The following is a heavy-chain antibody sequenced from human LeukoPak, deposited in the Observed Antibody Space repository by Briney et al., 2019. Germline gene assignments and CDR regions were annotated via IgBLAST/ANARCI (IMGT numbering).Heavy chain of an antibody. V-gene: IGHV3-23*01. CDR1: GFTFSSYA. D-gene: IGHD6-19*01. CDR3: AKDCSSGWYFFSYFDY. J-gene: IGHJ4*02. CDR2: ISGSGGST. Sequence: GGSLRLSCAASGFTFSSYAMSWVRQAPGKGLEWVSAISGSGGSTYYADSVKGRFTISRDNSKDTLYLQMNSLRAEDTAVYYCAKDCSSGWYFFSYFDYWGQGTLVTVSS.